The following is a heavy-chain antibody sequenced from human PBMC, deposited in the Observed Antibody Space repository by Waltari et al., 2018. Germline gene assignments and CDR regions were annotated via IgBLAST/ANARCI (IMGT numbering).Heavy chain of an antibody. CDR1: GYTFTVSY. D-gene: IGHD6-19*01. J-gene: IGHJ4*02. V-gene: IGHV1-2*06. Sequence: QVQLVHSGAEMHNPGASVTVSCKAPGYTFTVSYMRWLRQDPGEGLEWMGRINPNSGGTNYAQKFQGRVTMTRDTSISTAYMELSRLRSDDTAVYYCAITGGWYYFDYWGQGTLVTVSS. CDR2: INPNSGGT. CDR3: AITGGWYYFDY.